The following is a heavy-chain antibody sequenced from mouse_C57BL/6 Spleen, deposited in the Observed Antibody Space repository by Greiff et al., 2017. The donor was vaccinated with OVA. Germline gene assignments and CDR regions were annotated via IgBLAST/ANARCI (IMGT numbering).Heavy chain of an antibody. CDR1: GFTFSSYG. CDR3: ARPALFYYGSSYGYFDV. V-gene: IGHV5-6*01. Sequence: EVKLVESGGDLVKPGGSLKLSCAASGFTFSSYGMSWVRQTPDKRLEWVATISSGGSYTYYPDSVKGRFTISRDNAKNTLYLQMSSLKSEDTAMNYCARPALFYYGSSYGYFDVWGTGTTVTVSS. CDR2: ISSGGSYT. J-gene: IGHJ1*03. D-gene: IGHD1-1*01.